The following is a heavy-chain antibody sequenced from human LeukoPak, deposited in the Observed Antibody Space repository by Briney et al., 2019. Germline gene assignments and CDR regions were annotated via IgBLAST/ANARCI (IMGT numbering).Heavy chain of an antibody. CDR3: AQDPRRDYESDY. CDR2: ISGSGGST. V-gene: IGHV3-23*01. CDR1: GFTFSSYA. Sequence: GGSLRLSCAASGFTFSSYAMSWVRQAPGKGLEWVSVISGSGGSTYYADSVKGRFTISRDSSKNTLYLQMNRLRAEDTAVYYCAQDPRRDYESDYWGQGTLVTVSS. D-gene: IGHD3-16*01. J-gene: IGHJ4*02.